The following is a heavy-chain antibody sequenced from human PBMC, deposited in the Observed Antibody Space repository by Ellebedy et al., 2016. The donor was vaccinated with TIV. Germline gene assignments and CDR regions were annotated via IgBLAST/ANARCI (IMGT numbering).Heavy chain of an antibody. CDR3: ARTDPWQPIDD. D-gene: IGHD2-21*02. CDR1: GDSISSSSHY. CDR2: VYYSGSP. Sequence: MPSETLSLTCTVSGDSISSSSHYWGWIRQPPGKGLEYIGSVYYSGSPYYNPSFKSRVTLSADTSKNQFSLNLRTVTAADTAVYYCARTDPWQPIDDWGQGILVSVSS. J-gene: IGHJ4*02. V-gene: IGHV4-39*01.